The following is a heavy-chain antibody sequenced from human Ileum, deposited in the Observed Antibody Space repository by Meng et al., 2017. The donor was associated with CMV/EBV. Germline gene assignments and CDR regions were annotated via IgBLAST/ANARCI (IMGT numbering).Heavy chain of an antibody. CDR1: TTYG. CDR2: ISTFNGNT. V-gene: IGHV1-18*01. CDR3: ARSPNGYCSSTTCYQTYYFDY. J-gene: IGHJ4*02. Sequence: TTYGISWGRQAPGQGTEWMGWISTFNGNTIYEQSRQGRVAMTTDTSTSTAYMELRSLRSDDTAVDYCARSPNGYCSSTTCYQTYYFDYWGQGTLVTVSS. D-gene: IGHD2-2*01.